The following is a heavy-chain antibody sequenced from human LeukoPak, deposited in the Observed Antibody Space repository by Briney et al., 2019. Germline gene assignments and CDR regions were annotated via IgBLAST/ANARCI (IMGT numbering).Heavy chain of an antibody. J-gene: IGHJ3*02. V-gene: IGHV3-30*02. CDR3: AKDPGYSSRRSQAFDI. CDR1: GFTFSSYG. Sequence: PGGSLRLSCAASGFTFSSYGMHWVRQAPGKGLEWVAVIWYDGSNKYYADSVKGRFTISRDNSKNTVFLQMNSLRAEDTAVYYCAKDPGYSSRRSQAFDIWGQGTMVTVSS. D-gene: IGHD6-13*01. CDR2: IWYDGSNK.